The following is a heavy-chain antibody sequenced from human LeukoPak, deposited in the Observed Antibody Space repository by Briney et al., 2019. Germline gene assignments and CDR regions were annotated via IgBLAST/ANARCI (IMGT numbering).Heavy chain of an antibody. CDR1: GFTFSSYE. V-gene: IGHV3-48*03. D-gene: IGHD1-26*01. CDR3: ASWGEGALDN. CDR2: ISTSTTTI. Sequence: GGSLRLSCAASGFTFSSYEMNWVRQAPGKGLEWVSYISTSTTTIYYANSVKGRFTISRDNAKKSLYLQMNSLRVEDTGVYYCASWGEGALDNWGQGTLVTVSS. J-gene: IGHJ4*02.